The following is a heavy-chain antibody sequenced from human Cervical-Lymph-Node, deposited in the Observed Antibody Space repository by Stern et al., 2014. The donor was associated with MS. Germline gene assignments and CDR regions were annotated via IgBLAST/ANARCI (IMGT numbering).Heavy chain of an antibody. J-gene: IGHJ5*02. CDR1: GGTFSSYA. CDR3: ARSSDYGDYAVGGFYNWFDP. Sequence: QVQLVQSGAEVKKPGSSVKVSCKASGGTFSSYAISWVRQAPGQGLEWMGGIIPIFGIANYAQKFQGRVTITADKSTSTAYMELSSLRSEDTAVYYCARSSDYGDYAVGGFYNWFDPWGQGTLVTVSS. D-gene: IGHD4-17*01. CDR2: IIPIFGIA. V-gene: IGHV1-69*17.